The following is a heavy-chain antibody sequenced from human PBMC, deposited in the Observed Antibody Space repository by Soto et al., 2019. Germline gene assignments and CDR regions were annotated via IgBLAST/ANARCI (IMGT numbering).Heavy chain of an antibody. D-gene: IGHD3-10*01. V-gene: IGHV4-39*01. CDR1: GASIRRGRDY. CDR2: IYYSGST. J-gene: IGHJ5*02. Sequence: CAPSGASIRRGRDYWGWIRQPPGKGLEWIASIYYSGSTYYNPSPKSRVTIFVDTSKNQFSLKLSSVTAADTALYYCARQGYYGSGSYYKFRWFDPWGQGTLVTVSS. CDR3: ARQGYYGSGSYYKFRWFDP.